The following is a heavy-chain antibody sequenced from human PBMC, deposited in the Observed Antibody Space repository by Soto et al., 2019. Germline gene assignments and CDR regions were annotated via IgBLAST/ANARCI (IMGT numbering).Heavy chain of an antibody. D-gene: IGHD2-21*02. CDR3: SRTAYCGGDCYPVYYFGMDL. CDR2: IYYSGST. CDR1: GGSISSGDYY. Sequence: QVQLQESGPGLVKPSQTLSITCTVSGGSISSGDYYWSWIRQPPRKGLEWIGYIYYSGSTYYNPSLKSRVTISVDTSKNQFSLKLSSVTAADTAVYYCSRTAYCGGDCYPVYYFGMDLWGQMTTVTVS. V-gene: IGHV4-30-4*01. J-gene: IGHJ6*02.